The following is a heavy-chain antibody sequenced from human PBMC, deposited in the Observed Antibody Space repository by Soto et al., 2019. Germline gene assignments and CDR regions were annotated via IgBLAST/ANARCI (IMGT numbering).Heavy chain of an antibody. V-gene: IGHV3-66*01. Sequence: EVQLVESGGGLVQPGGSLRLSCAASGYAVGSNYMSWVRQAPGKGLEWVSVIYSGGNIYYADSVKNRFTVSRDNSKNTLHLQMSSLRADDTAVDYCCTSPTRGGWGKGTTVNVSS. CDR3: CTSPTRGG. D-gene: IGHD2-15*01. J-gene: IGHJ6*04. CDR1: GYAVGSNY. CDR2: IYSGGNI.